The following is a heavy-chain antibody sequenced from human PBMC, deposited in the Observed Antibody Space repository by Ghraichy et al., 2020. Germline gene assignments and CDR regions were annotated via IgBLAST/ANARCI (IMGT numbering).Heavy chain of an antibody. Sequence: SETLSLTCAAYGGSFRGYYWSWIRQSPGKGLEWLGEINDSGNTNYNPSLKSRATISLDTSKKQFSPNLTSVTAADTAVYYCAREGQFLEWLVLRFWSQGTLVTVSS. CDR2: INDSGNT. D-gene: IGHD3-3*01. CDR3: AREGQFLEWLVLRF. J-gene: IGHJ4*02. CDR1: GGSFRGYY. V-gene: IGHV4-34*01.